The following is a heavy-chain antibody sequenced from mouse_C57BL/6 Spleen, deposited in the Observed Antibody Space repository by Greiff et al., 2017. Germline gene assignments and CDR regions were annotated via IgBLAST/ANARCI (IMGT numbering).Heavy chain of an antibody. J-gene: IGHJ2*01. CDR1: GYAFSSSW. CDR3: ARGSSHYFDY. CDR2: IYPGGGDT. D-gene: IGHD1-1*01. Sequence: QVQLQQSGPELVKPGASVKISCKASGYAFSSSWMNWVKQRPGKGLEWIGRIYPGGGDTNYNGKFKGKATLTADKSSSTAYMQLSSLTSEDSAVYFCARGSSHYFDYWGQGTTLTVSS. V-gene: IGHV1-82*01.